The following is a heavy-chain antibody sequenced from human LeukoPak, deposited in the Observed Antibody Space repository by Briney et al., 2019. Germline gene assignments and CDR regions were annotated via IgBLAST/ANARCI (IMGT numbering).Heavy chain of an antibody. CDR2: IYYSGST. V-gene: IGHV4-39*01. J-gene: IGHJ4*02. CDR3: ARRGGDYYGSGCYGEN. Sequence: ETLSLTCTVSGGSISSSSYYWGWIRQPPGKGLEWIGSIYYSGSTYYNPSLKSRVTISVDTSKNQFSLKLSSVTAADTAVYYCARRGGDYYGSGCYGENWGQGTLVTVSS. D-gene: IGHD3-10*01. CDR1: GGSISSSSYY.